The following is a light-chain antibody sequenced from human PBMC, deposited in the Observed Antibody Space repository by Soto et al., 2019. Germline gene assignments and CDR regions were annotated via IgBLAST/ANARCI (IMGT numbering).Light chain of an antibody. CDR3: QQYNSYSVT. J-gene: IGKJ3*01. CDR2: KAS. V-gene: IGKV1-5*03. Sequence: DIQMTQSPSTLSASVGDRVTITCRASQSISSWLAWYQQKPGKAPKLLIYKASSLESGVPSRFSGSGSGTEFTLTISSLQAYDFATYYCQQYNSYSVTFGPGTKVDIK. CDR1: QSISSW.